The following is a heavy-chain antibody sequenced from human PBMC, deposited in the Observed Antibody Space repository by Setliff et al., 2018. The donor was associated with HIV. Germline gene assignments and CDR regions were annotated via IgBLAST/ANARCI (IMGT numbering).Heavy chain of an antibody. CDR2: IYSSGTT. V-gene: IGHV4-59*11. J-gene: IGHJ5*02. CDR3: ARRSIAVREAQFDP. D-gene: IGHD6-6*01. Sequence: SETLSLTCTVSGGSISGQYWSWFRQPPGKNMEWIASIYSSGTTNYNPTLRSRVIISVDTPRNQFSLRVTSVTAADTALYYCARRSIAVREAQFDPWGQGTQVTVSS. CDR1: GGSISGQY.